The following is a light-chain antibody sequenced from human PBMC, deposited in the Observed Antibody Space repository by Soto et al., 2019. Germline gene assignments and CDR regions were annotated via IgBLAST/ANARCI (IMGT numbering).Light chain of an antibody. CDR2: EVS. CDR1: SSDVGSYNL. CDR3: SSYAGSSTLV. V-gene: IGLV2-23*02. Sequence: QSALTQPASVSGSPGQSITISCTGTSSDVGSYNLVSWYQQHPGKAPKLMIYEVSKRPSGVSNRFSGSKSGNTASLTISGRQSEDEPDYYCSSYAGSSTLVFGGGTKLTV. J-gene: IGLJ2*01.